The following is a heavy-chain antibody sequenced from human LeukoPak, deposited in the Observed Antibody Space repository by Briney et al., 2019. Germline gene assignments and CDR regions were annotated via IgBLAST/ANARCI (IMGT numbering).Heavy chain of an antibody. D-gene: IGHD2-8*01. CDR2: IHYSGTT. CDR3: ARDGVHQGGYYSYYMDV. Sequence: SETLSLTCTVSGGSISSHYWSWIRQPPGKGLEWIGYIHYSGTTNYNPSLKCRVTISVDTSKNQFSLKVISATAADTAVYYCARDGVHQGGYYSYYMDVWGKGTTVTVSS. V-gene: IGHV4-59*11. J-gene: IGHJ6*03. CDR1: GGSISSHY.